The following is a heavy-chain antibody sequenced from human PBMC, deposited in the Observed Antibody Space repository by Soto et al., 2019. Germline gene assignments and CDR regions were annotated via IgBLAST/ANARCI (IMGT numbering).Heavy chain of an antibody. CDR1: GGSLSGYY. D-gene: IGHD3-3*01. CDR3: ARDCPYDFWSGYYTCYYYGMDA. CDR2: INVDGST. Sequence: SETLSLTCGVYGGSLSGYYWSWIRQPPGKGLEWIGEINVDGSTNYNPSLKSRITISVDTSKHQFSLTLSSVTAADTAVYYCARDCPYDFWSGYYTCYYYGMDAWGQGTTVTVSS. V-gene: IGHV4-34*01. J-gene: IGHJ6*02.